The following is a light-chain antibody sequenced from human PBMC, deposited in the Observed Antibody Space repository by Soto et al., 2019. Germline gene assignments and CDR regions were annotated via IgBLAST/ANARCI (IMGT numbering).Light chain of an antibody. V-gene: IGLV1-36*01. CDR1: TSNVEDNA. CDR3: AAWDDSLNGWV. J-gene: IGLJ3*02. Sequence: QSVLTQPPSVSEAPGQRVTFSCSGGTSNVEDNAVNWYQQLPGRAPKLLIYNDDLRPSGVSGRFSGSKSGTSASLAISGLQSEDEADYYCAAWDDSLNGWVFGGGTKLTVL. CDR2: NDD.